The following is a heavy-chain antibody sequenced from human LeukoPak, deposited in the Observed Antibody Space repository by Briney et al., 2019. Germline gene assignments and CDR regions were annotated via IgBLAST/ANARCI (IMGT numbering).Heavy chain of an antibody. CDR3: ARVEGSCSSTSCSFDY. V-gene: IGHV1-69*05. CDR2: IIPIFGTA. CDR1: GGTFSSYA. Sequence: SVKVSCKASGGTFSSYAISWVRRAPGQGLEWMGGIIPIFGTANYAQKFQGRVTITTDESTSTAYMELSSLRSEDTAVYYCARVEGSCSSTSCSFDYWGQGTLVTVSS. J-gene: IGHJ4*02. D-gene: IGHD2-2*01.